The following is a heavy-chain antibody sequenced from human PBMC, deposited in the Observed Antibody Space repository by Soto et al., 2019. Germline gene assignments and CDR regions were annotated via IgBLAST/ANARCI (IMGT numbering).Heavy chain of an antibody. CDR1: GFTFSSYA. Sequence: GGSLRLSCAASGFTFSSYAMHWVRQAPGKGLEWVAVISYDGSNKYYADSVKGRFAISRDNSKNTLYLQMNSLRAEDTAVYYCARDIRIPIYSSSWSLNFDYWGQGTLVTVSS. CDR3: ARDIRIPIYSSSWSLNFDY. V-gene: IGHV3-30*09. D-gene: IGHD6-13*01. CDR2: ISYDGSNK. J-gene: IGHJ4*02.